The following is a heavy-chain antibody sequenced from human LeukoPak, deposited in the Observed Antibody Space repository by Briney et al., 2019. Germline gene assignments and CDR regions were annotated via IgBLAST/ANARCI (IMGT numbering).Heavy chain of an antibody. D-gene: IGHD3-10*01. CDR3: FLSYYYGSS. CDR2: ISWNSGSI. Sequence: TGGSLRLSCAASGFTFDDYAMHWVRQAPGKGLEWVSGISWNSGSIGYADSVKGRFTISRDNAKNSLYLQMNSLRAEDTALYYCFLSYYYGSSWGQGTLVTVSS. CDR1: GFTFDDYA. V-gene: IGHV3-9*01. J-gene: IGHJ4*02.